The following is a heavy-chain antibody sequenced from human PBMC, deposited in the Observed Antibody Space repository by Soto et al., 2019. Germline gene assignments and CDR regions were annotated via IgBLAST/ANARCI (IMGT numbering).Heavy chain of an antibody. CDR2: ISYDGSNK. V-gene: IGHV3-30*18. CDR3: AKDQRGYWGNSEYYYGMDV. Sequence: PGGSLRLSCAASGFTFSSYGMHWVRQAPGKGLEWVAVISYDGSNKYYADSVKGRFTISRDNSKNTLYLQMNSLRAEDTAVYYCAKDQRGYWGNSEYYYGMDVWGQGTTVTVSS. J-gene: IGHJ6*02. CDR1: GFTFSSYG. D-gene: IGHD2-21*01.